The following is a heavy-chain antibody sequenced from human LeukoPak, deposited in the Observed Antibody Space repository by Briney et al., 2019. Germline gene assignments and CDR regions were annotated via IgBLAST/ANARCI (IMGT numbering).Heavy chain of an antibody. V-gene: IGHV1-2*04. D-gene: IGHD7-27*01. Sequence: GASVKVSCRASGYSFTDYYIHWVRQAPGQGLEWMGWINPNIGGTYYAQKFQGWVTMTRDTSISTAYMELSRLRSDDTAVYYCARALPPDWGRAYDYWGQGTLVTVSS. CDR3: ARALPPDWGRAYDY. CDR2: INPNIGGT. CDR1: GYSFTDYY. J-gene: IGHJ4*02.